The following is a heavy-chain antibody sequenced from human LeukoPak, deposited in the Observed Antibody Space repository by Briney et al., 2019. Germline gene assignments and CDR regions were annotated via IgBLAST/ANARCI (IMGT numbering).Heavy chain of an antibody. J-gene: IGHJ4*02. D-gene: IGHD6-6*01. V-gene: IGHV4-39*07. CDR2: IYYSGST. CDR3: ARDQSIAARPVDY. Sequence: SSYYWGWIRQPPWKGLEWIGSIYYSGSTYYNPSLKSRVTISVDTSKNQFSLKLSSVTAADTAVYYCARDQSIAARPVDYWGQGTLVTVSS. CDR1: SSYY.